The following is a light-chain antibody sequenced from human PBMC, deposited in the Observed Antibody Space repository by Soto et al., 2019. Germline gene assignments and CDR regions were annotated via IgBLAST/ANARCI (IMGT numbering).Light chain of an antibody. V-gene: IGKV1-5*01. J-gene: IGKJ2*01. CDR2: DAS. Sequence: DIQMTQSPSTLSASVGDRVTITCRASQRISSWWAWYQQKSGKAPKLLIYDASSLESGVPSRFSGSGSGTEFTLTISSLQPDDFATYYCQQYNSYSPTFGQGTKLEIK. CDR3: QQYNSYSPT. CDR1: QRISSW.